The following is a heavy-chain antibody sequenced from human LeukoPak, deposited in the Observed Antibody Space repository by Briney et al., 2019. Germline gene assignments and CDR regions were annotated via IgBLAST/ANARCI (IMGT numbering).Heavy chain of an antibody. CDR2: ISYDGSNK. CDR3: AKAVYDYVWGSLFDY. J-gene: IGHJ4*02. CDR1: GFTFSSYG. Sequence: GRSLRLSCAASGFTFSSYGTHWVRQAPGKGLEWVAVISYDGSNKYYADSVKGRFTISRDNSKNTLYLQMNSLRAEDTAVYYCAKAVYDYVWGSLFDYWGQGTLVTVSS. D-gene: IGHD3-16*01. V-gene: IGHV3-30*18.